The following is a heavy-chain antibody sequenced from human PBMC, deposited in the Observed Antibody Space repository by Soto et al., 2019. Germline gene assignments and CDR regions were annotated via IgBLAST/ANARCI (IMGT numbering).Heavy chain of an antibody. J-gene: IGHJ4*02. CDR3: ASGYGDQLYYFDY. V-gene: IGHV4-34*01. CDR2: INHSGST. D-gene: IGHD4-17*01. CDR1: GGSFSGYY. Sequence: SETLSLTCAVYGGSFSGYYWSWIRQPPGKGLEWIGEINHSGSTNYNPSLKSRVTISVDTSKNQFSLKLSSVTAADTAVYYCASGYGDQLYYFDYWGQGTLVTVSS.